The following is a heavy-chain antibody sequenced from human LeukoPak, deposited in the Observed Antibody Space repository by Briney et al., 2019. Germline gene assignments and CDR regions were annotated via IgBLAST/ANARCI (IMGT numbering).Heavy chain of an antibody. V-gene: IGHV1-8*01. J-gene: IGHJ3*02. CDR2: MNPNSGNT. D-gene: IGHD2-8*01. Sequence: ASVKVSCKASGYTFTSYDINWVRQATGQGLEWMGWMNPNSGNTGSAQKFQGRVTMTRNTSISTAYMELNSLRSEDTAVYYCARRYCTNGVCYHDRGAFDIWGQGTMVTVSS. CDR3: ARRYCTNGVCYHDRGAFDI. CDR1: GYTFTSYD.